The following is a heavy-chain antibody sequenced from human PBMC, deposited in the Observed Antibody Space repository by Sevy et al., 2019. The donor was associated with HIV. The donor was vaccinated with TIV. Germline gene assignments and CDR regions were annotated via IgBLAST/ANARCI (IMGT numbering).Heavy chain of an antibody. CDR2: ISHDGINE. V-gene: IGHV3-30*18. J-gene: IGHJ6*02. D-gene: IGHD1-26*01. CDR3: ANAYSGSYSHSYLYALDV. CDR1: GFSFSYYG. Sequence: GGFLRLSCIGSGFSFSYYGIHWVRQSPGKGLDWVALISHDGINEYYADSVKGRFTISRDNSKNTVYLEMNSLRNEDTAMYFCANAYSGSYSHSYLYALDVWGQGTTVTVSS.